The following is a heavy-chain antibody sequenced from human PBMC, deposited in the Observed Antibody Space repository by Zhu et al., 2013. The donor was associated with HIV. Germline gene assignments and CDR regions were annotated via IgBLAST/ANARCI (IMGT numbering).Heavy chain of an antibody. Sequence: QVQLVQSGAEVKKPGASVKVSCKASGYTFTNNYIHWVRQAPGHALEWVGLINPTGGXSIYAQNFQGRVTVTMDTSTSTVYMEFSSLRSEDTALFYCVRESGVTITTSRRHFDYVGQGTLVTVSS. V-gene: IGHV1-46*01. CDR1: GYTFTNNY. CDR3: VRESGVTITTSRRHFDY. J-gene: IGHJ4*02. D-gene: IGHD4-17*01. CDR2: INPTGGXS.